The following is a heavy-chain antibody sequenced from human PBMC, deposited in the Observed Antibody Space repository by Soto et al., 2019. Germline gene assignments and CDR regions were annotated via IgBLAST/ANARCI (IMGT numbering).Heavy chain of an antibody. CDR1: GFTFSSYA. CDR2: ISGSGGST. D-gene: IGHD2-15*01. Sequence: GGSLRLSCAASGFTFSSYAMSWVRQAPGKGLEWVSAISGSGGSTYYADSVKGRFTISRDNSKNTLYLQMNSLRAEDTAVYYCAVDIVVVVAASPGGNWFDPWGQGTLVTVSS. J-gene: IGHJ5*02. V-gene: IGHV3-23*01. CDR3: AVDIVVVVAASPGGNWFDP.